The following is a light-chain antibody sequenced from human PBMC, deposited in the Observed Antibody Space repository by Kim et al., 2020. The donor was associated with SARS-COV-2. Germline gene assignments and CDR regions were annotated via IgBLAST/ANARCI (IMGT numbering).Light chain of an antibody. CDR2: DVS. V-gene: IGLV2-14*03. Sequence: QSALTQPASVSGSPGQSITISCTGTSSDVGGYNYVSWYQQHPGKAPKLMIYDVSNRPSGVSNRFSGSKSGNTASLTISGLQAEDEAEYYRSSYTSSSTLGVFGTGTKVTVL. CDR3: SSYTSSSTLGV. CDR1: SSDVGGYNY. J-gene: IGLJ1*01.